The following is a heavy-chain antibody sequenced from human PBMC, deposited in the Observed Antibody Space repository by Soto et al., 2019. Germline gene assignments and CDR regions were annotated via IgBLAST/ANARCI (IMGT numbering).Heavy chain of an antibody. Sequence: ASVKVSCKASGYTFTSYGISWVRQAPGQGLEWMGWISAYNGNTNYAQKLQCRVTMTTDTSTSTAYMELRSLRSDDTAVYYCARNFRYYDSSGYFADYWGQGTLVTVSS. CDR1: GYTFTSYG. CDR2: ISAYNGNT. V-gene: IGHV1-18*04. J-gene: IGHJ4*01. CDR3: ARNFRYYDSSGYFADY. D-gene: IGHD3-22*01.